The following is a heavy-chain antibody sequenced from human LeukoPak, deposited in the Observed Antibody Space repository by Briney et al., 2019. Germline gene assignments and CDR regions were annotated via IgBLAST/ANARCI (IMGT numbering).Heavy chain of an antibody. D-gene: IGHD2-2*01. J-gene: IGHJ6*02. CDR3: ARTRPPAGPQYYYGMDV. CDR1: GASLNNYY. CDR2: KYTTGSS. Sequence: HTLSPTYTMPGASLNNYYWSWVRQPPGEGLEWLEYKYTTGSSNYSPSLMGRVTISEDMAQNQISLRLISVTAADTAVYYCARTRPPAGPQYYYGMDVWSQGTPVTVSS. V-gene: IGHV4-4*09.